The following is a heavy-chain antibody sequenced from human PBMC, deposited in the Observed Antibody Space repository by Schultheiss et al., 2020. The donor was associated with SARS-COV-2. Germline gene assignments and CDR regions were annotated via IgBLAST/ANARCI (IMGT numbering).Heavy chain of an antibody. CDR2: ISAYNGNT. Sequence: GESLKISCRASGGTFSSYAINWVRQAPGQGLEWMGWISAYNGNTNYAQKLQGRVTMTTDTSTSTAYMELSSLRSEDTAVYYCGRSGSSGWLNPIHSWGQGILVTVSS. D-gene: IGHD6-19*01. J-gene: IGHJ4*02. CDR1: GGTFSSYA. CDR3: GRSGSSGWLNPIHS. V-gene: IGHV1-18*01.